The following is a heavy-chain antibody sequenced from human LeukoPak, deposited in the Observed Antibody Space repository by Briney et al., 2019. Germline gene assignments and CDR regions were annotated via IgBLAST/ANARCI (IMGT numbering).Heavy chain of an antibody. V-gene: IGHV3-7*01. Sequence: GGSLRLSCAASGFTFSSYWMSWVRQAPGKGLEWVANIKQDGSEKYYVDSVKGRFTISRDNAKNSLYLQMNSLRVEDTAVYYCVKDQTTLGSSSPNWLDPWGQGTLVTVSS. CDR3: VKDQTTLGSSSPNWLDP. D-gene: IGHD6-6*01. CDR2: IKQDGSEK. CDR1: GFTFSSYW. J-gene: IGHJ5*02.